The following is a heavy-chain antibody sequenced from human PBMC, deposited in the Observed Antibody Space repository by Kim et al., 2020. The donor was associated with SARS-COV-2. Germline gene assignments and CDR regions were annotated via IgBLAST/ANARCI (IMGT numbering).Heavy chain of an antibody. D-gene: IGHD3-22*01. V-gene: IGHV4-39*07. J-gene: IGHJ4*02. Sequence: YYNPSLKSRVTISVDTSKNQFSLKLSSVTAADTAVYYCARVGNYDSSGDYWGQGTLVTVSS. CDR3: ARVGNYDSSGDY.